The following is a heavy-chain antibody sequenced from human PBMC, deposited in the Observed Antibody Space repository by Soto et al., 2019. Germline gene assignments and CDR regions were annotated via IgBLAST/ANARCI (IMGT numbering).Heavy chain of an antibody. Sequence: QVQLVQSGAEMKRPGASVKVSCKASGYTFSKYDVSWVRQAPGQGLEWLGLISPNSGRESYSEKFQGRVTMSTDTPTTTAYLELRSLRSDDTAVYYCVRQYFDFWTDYPDFDYWGQGTLVTVSS. V-gene: IGHV1-18*04. CDR3: VRQYFDFWTDYPDFDY. J-gene: IGHJ4*02. CDR2: ISPNSGRE. D-gene: IGHD3-3*01. CDR1: GYTFSKYD.